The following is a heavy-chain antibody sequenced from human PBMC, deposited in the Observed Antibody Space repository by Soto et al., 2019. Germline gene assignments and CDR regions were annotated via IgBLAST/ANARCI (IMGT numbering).Heavy chain of an antibody. Sequence: QVRLQESGPGLVRPSQTLSLTCSVSGDSLTIGGHYWTWIRQHPGKGLEWIGYIYHSGSTYYSPYLKSRVTISVDTSENQFSLKLPSMTAADTAVYYCARGGDGFDLWGQGKMVTVSS. V-gene: IGHV4-31*03. CDR1: GDSLTIGGHY. J-gene: IGHJ3*01. CDR2: IYHSGST. CDR3: ARGGDGFDL.